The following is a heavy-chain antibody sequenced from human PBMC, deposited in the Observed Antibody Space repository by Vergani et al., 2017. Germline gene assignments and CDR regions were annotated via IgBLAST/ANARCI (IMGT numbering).Heavy chain of an antibody. V-gene: IGHV3-23*01. CDR3: AILSYDTTPYLQGGYDC. CDR2: ISAHYPST. Sequence: EGQLLQSGGGVIQPGGSVRLSCAASGFTFSAYPMTWVRQAPGKGREWVAAISAHYPSTYYAYSVKVRFTISRDNSKNKLYLQMKSLIAEDTAVYYCAILSYDTTPYLQGGYDCWGQGTLVSVSS. CDR1: GFTFSAYP. J-gene: IGHJ4*02. D-gene: IGHD3-22*01.